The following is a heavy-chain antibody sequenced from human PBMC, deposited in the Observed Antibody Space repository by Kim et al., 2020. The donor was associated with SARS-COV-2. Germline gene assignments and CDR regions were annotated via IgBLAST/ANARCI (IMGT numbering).Heavy chain of an antibody. J-gene: IGHJ3*02. CDR3: SKGLGGDFDSFAI. CDR2: ISYYGSNK. CDR1: GFTFSSYG. Sequence: GGSLRLSCAASGFTFSSYGMHWVRQAPGQGLEWVAVISYYGSNKYYADSVMGRFTISRDKSKNTQYLQMNSSRAEETAAYYCSKGLGGDFDSFAIWGQGT. D-gene: IGHD2-21*02. V-gene: IGHV3-30*18.